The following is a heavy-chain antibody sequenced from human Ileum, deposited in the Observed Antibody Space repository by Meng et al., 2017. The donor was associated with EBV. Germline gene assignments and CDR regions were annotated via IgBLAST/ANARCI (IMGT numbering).Heavy chain of an antibody. J-gene: IGHJ4*02. V-gene: IGHV4-4*03. D-gene: IGHD1-26*01. CDR1: GGSFSNDYW. Sequence: QGPLQDSRPDRGKSLELPHLTDAISGGSFSNDYWWSWVRQSPEEGLEWIGEMYPTGPTYYHPSLKGRISISIDKSKNQLSLKLNSVTAADTAVYYCVRGGTYYLSYWGQGSLVTVSS. CDR2: MYPTGPT. CDR3: VRGGTYYLSY.